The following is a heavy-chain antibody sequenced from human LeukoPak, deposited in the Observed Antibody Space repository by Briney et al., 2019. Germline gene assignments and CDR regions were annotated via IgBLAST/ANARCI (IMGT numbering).Heavy chain of an antibody. V-gene: IGHV3-21*01. J-gene: IGHJ4*02. CDR3: ATGYSYGPHY. D-gene: IGHD5-12*01. CDR1: GSTLSLHD. Sequence: GGSLRLSCAASGSTLSLHDMNWVRQAPGKGLEWVSSISISSVNILYADSVKGRFTISRDNAKNSLFLQMNSLRAEDTAVYYCATGYSYGPHYWGQGTLVTVSS. CDR2: ISISSVNI.